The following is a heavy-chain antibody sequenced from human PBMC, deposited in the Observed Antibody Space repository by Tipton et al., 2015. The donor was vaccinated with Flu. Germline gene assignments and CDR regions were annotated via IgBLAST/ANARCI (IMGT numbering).Heavy chain of an antibody. J-gene: IGHJ4*02. CDR1: GYTFASYG. V-gene: IGHV1-18*01. D-gene: IGHD2-2*02. CDR3: ARVESLCYSTSCYTGNFDY. CDR2: ISAYNGYT. Sequence: QVQLVQSGAEVKKPGASVKVSCKASGYTFASYGISWVRQAPGQGLEWMAWISAYNGYTKYAQKLQGRVTVTADTSTSTAYMELRSLRSDDTAVYYCARVESLCYSTSCYTGNFDYWGQGTLVTVSS.